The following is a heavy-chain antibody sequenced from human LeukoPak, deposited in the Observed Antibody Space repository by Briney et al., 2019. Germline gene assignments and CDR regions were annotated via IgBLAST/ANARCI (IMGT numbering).Heavy chain of an antibody. Sequence: ASVKVSCKASGYTFTGYYMHWVRQAPGQGLEWMGWINPNSGGTNYAQKFQGRVTMTRDTSISTAYMELSRLRSDDTAVYYCARPFWSGPYDAFDVWGQGTMVTVSS. CDR3: ARPFWSGPYDAFDV. D-gene: IGHD3-3*01. V-gene: IGHV1-2*02. CDR1: GYTFTGYY. J-gene: IGHJ3*01. CDR2: INPNSGGT.